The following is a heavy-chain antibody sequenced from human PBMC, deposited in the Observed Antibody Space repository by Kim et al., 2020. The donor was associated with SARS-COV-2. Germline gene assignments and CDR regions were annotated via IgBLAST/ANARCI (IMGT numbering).Heavy chain of an antibody. V-gene: IGHV7-4-1*02. Sequence: ASVKVSCKASGYTFTSYAMNWVRQAPGQGLEWMGWINTNTGNPTYAQGFTGRFVFSLDTSVSTAYLQNSSLKAEDTAVYYCARVYGSSSWLDDAFDIWGQGTMVTDSS. J-gene: IGHJ3*02. CDR1: GYTFTSYA. CDR3: ARVYGSSSWLDDAFDI. CDR2: INTNTGNP. D-gene: IGHD6-13*01.